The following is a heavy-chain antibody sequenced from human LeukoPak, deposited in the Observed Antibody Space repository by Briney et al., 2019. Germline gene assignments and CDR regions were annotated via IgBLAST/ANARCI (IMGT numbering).Heavy chain of an antibody. J-gene: IGHJ4*02. CDR2: ISSSGSTI. CDR1: GFTFSSYE. CDR3: ARDREGLLWFGELLPNYFDY. Sequence: PGGSLRLSCAASGFTFSSYEMNWVRQAPGKGLEWVSYISSSGSTIYYADSVKGRFTISRDNAKNSLYLQMNSLRAEDTAVYYCARDREGLLWFGELLPNYFDYWGQGTLVTVSS. D-gene: IGHD3-10*01. V-gene: IGHV3-48*03.